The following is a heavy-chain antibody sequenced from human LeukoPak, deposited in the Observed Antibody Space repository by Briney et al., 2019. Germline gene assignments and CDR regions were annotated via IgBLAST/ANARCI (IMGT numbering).Heavy chain of an antibody. D-gene: IGHD3-16*01. J-gene: IGHJ4*02. V-gene: IGHV3-23*01. CDR2: ISGSGGST. CDR3: AKARGDYLWGTDFDY. CDR1: GFTFSSYG. Sequence: GGSLRLSCAASGFTFSSYGMSWVRQAPGKGLEWVSSISGSGGSTYYADSVKGRFTISKDNSKNTLDLQMNSLRAEDTAVYYCAKARGDYLWGTDFDYWGQGILVTVSS.